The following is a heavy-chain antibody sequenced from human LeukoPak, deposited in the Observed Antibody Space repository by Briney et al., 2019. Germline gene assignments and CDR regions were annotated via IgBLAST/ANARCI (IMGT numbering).Heavy chain of an antibody. V-gene: IGHV4-39*07. CDR2: IYYSGST. CDR1: GGSISSSSYY. CDR3: ARALSGDWLDP. D-gene: IGHD3-10*01. Sequence: SETLSLTCTVSGGSISSSSYYWGWIRQPPGKGLEWIGSIYYSGSTYYNPSLKSRVTISVDTSKNQFSLKLSSVTAADTAVYYCARALSGDWLDPWGQGTLVTVSS. J-gene: IGHJ5*02.